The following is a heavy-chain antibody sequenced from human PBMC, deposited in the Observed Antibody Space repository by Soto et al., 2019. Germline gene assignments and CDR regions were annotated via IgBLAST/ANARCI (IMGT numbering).Heavy chain of an antibody. CDR3: ASPYTATIHNGLNS. CDR2: INSDGTST. D-gene: IGHD5-12*01. CDR1: GFTFSSHW. V-gene: IGHV3-74*01. J-gene: IGHJ4*02. Sequence: EVQLVESGGGLVQPGGSLRLYCAASGFTFSSHWMHWVRQAPGKGLVWVSRINSDGTSTNYADSVKGRFTISRDNAKNTLYLQMNSLRGEDTAVYHCASPYTATIHNGLNSWGQGTLVTVSS.